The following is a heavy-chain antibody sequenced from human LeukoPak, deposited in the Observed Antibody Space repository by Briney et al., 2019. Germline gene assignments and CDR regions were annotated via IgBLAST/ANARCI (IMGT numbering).Heavy chain of an antibody. CDR3: AIDQYSSGWSFDY. J-gene: IGHJ4*02. Sequence: GGSLRLSCAASGFTFSSYGMHWVRQAPGKGLEWVAVISYHGSNKYYADSVKGRFTISRDNSKNTLYLQMNSLSAEDTAVYYCAIDQYSSGWSFDYWGQGTLVTVSS. CDR1: GFTFSSYG. V-gene: IGHV3-30*03. CDR2: ISYHGSNK. D-gene: IGHD6-19*01.